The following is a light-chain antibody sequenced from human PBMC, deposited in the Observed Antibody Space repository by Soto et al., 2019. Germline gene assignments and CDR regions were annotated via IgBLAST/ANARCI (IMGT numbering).Light chain of an antibody. Sequence: QSVLTQPPSASGTPGQRVTISCSGSSSNIGRNTVNWYQQFSGTAPKLLIYSNNQRPSGVTDRFSGSKSGTSASLAISGLQSEDEADYYCAAWDDSLNGVVFGGGTKRTVL. V-gene: IGLV1-44*01. J-gene: IGLJ2*01. CDR1: SSNIGRNT. CDR2: SNN. CDR3: AAWDDSLNGVV.